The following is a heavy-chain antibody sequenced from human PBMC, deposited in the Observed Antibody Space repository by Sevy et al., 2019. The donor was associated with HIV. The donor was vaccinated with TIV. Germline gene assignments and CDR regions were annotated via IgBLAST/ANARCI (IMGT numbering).Heavy chain of an antibody. D-gene: IGHD2-15*01. J-gene: IGHJ4*02. CDR2: IRPHNGDT. Sequence: ASVKVSCKASGYIFTTYRISWVRQAPGQGLEWLGWIRPHNGDTNYVQKFQGRVTMITDTSTSTAFMELRSLRADDTAVYYCARAYCSGGRCYSLAYWGQGTLVTVSS. V-gene: IGHV1-18*01. CDR3: ARAYCSGGRCYSLAY. CDR1: GYIFTTYR.